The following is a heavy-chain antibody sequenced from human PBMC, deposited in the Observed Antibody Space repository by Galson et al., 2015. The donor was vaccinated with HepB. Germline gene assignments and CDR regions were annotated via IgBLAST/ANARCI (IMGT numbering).Heavy chain of an antibody. J-gene: IGHJ4*02. Sequence: SLRLSCAASGFTFSSYSMNWVRQAPGKGLEWVSYISSSSSTIYYADSVKGRFTISRDNAKNSLYPQMNSLRAEDTAVYYCARGVGYSYGSGRNYWGQGTLVTVSS. V-gene: IGHV3-48*01. CDR2: ISSSSSTI. D-gene: IGHD5-18*01. CDR3: ARGVGYSYGSGRNY. CDR1: GFTFSSYS.